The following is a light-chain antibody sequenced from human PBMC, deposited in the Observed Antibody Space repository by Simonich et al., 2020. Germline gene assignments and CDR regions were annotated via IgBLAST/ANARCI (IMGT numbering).Light chain of an antibody. Sequence: DIVMTQSPDSLAASLGERATINCKSSQSVLYSSNNKNYLAWYQQKPGQPPKLLIYGASTRESGVPARFSGSGSGTDFTLTISSLQAEDVAVYYCQQYYSTPWTFGQGTKVEIK. CDR2: GAS. J-gene: IGKJ1*01. CDR1: QSVLYSSNNKNY. V-gene: IGKV4-1*01. CDR3: QQYYSTPWT.